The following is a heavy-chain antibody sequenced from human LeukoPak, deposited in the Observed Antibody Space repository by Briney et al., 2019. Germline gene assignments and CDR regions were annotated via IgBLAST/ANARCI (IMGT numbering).Heavy chain of an antibody. CDR3: ARGGCRSTSCYDY. D-gene: IGHD2-2*01. CDR2: IWYDGSNK. CDR1: GFTFSSYG. V-gene: IGHV3-33*01. J-gene: IGHJ4*02. Sequence: PGRSLRLSCAASGFTFSSYGMHWVRQAPGKGLEWLAVIWYDGSNKYYADSVKGRFTISRDNSKSTLYLQMNSLRVEDTAVYYCARGGCRSTSCYDYWGQGTLVTVSS.